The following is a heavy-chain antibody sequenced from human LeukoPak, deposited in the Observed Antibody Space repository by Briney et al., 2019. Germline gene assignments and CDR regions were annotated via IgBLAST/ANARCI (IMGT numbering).Heavy chain of an antibody. CDR2: ISYDGSNK. D-gene: IGHD2-2*01. J-gene: IGHJ4*02. V-gene: IGHV3-30-3*01. CDR1: GFTFSSYA. Sequence: GGSLRLSCAASGFTFSSYAMHWVRQAPGKGLEWVAVISYDGSNKYYADSVKGRFTISRDNSKNTLYLQMNSLRAEDTAVYYCAREDIVVVPAAFVDWGQGTLVTVSS. CDR3: AREDIVVVPAAFVD.